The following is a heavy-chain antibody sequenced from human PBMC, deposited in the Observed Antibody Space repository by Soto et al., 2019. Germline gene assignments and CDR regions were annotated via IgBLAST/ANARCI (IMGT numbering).Heavy chain of an antibody. CDR1: GYTSTSYG. CDR3: AWGIGYCSSTSCPITADH. J-gene: IGHJ4*02. Sequence: ASVKVSCKASGYTSTSYGISWVRQAPGQGLEWMGWISAYNGNTNYAQKLQGRVTMTTDTSTSTAYMELRSLRSDDTAVYYCAWGIGYCSSTSCPITADHWGQGTLVTVSS. V-gene: IGHV1-18*04. CDR2: ISAYNGNT. D-gene: IGHD2-2*01.